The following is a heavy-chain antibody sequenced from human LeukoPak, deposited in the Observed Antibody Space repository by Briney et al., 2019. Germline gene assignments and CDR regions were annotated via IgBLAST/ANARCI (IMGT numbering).Heavy chain of an antibody. D-gene: IGHD3-10*01. Sequence: ASVKVSCKASGYTFTSYGISWVRQAPGQGLEWMGWISAYNGNTNYAQKLQGRVTMTTDTSTSTAYMELRSLRSDDTAVYYCARDLSPLVRGVISDHWGQGTLVTVSS. CDR3: ARDLSPLVRGVISDH. CDR2: ISAYNGNT. CDR1: GYTFTSYG. V-gene: IGHV1-18*01. J-gene: IGHJ4*02.